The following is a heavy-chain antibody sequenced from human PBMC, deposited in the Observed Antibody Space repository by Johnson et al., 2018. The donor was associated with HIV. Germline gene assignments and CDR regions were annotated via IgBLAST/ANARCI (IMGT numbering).Heavy chain of an antibody. Sequence: EVQLMESGGGLVQPGGSLRLSCAASGFTVSSNYMSWVRQAPGKGLEWVSVIYSGGSTYYADSVKGRFTISRDNSKNTLYLQMNSLRAEDTAVYYCARAYSYGVFDIWGKGTMVTVSS. V-gene: IGHV3-66*01. J-gene: IGHJ3*02. CDR2: IYSGGST. CDR3: ARAYSYGVFDI. CDR1: GFTVSSNY. D-gene: IGHD5-18*01.